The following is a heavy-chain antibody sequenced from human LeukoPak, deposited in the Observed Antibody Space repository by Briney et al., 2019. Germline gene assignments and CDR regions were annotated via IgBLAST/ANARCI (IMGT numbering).Heavy chain of an antibody. Sequence: SGPTLVNPTQTLMLTCTFSGFSLSTSGVGVGWIRQPPGKALEWLALIYWNDDKRYSPSLKSRLTITKDTSKNQVVLTMTNMDPVDTATYYCAHRRVGATIDAFDIWGQGTMVTVSS. CDR2: IYWNDDK. CDR1: GFSLSTSGVG. CDR3: AHRRVGATIDAFDI. J-gene: IGHJ3*02. D-gene: IGHD1-26*01. V-gene: IGHV2-5*01.